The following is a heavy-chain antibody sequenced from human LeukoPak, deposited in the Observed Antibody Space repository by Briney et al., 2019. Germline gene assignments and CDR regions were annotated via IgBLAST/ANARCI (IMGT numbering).Heavy chain of an antibody. CDR3: ARPGEEGTAMGLKAFDI. J-gene: IGHJ3*02. CDR1: GYSFTTYW. Sequence: GASLQISCEGSGYSFTTYWIGWVRQMPGKGLVWMGIIYPGDSDTRYSPSFQGQVTMSADKSISTAYLQWSSLKASDTAMYYCARPGEEGTAMGLKAFDIWGQGTMVTVSS. D-gene: IGHD5-18*01. V-gene: IGHV5-51*01. CDR2: IYPGDSDT.